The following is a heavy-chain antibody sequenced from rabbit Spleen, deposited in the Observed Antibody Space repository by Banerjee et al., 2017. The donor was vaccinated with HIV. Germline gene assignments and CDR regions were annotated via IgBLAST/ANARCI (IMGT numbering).Heavy chain of an antibody. CDR1: GFDLSTYYF. J-gene: IGHJ6*01. V-gene: IGHV1S45*01. CDR2: IDTASGRT. Sequence: QEQLVESGGGLVKPEGSLTLTCKASGFDLSTYYFMCWVRQAPGKGLELIACIDTASGRTYYASWAKGRFTISKTSSTTVTLQMTSLTAADTATYFCARDTSSSFSSYGMDLWGQGTLVTVS. D-gene: IGHD1-1*01. CDR3: ARDTSSSFSSYGMDL.